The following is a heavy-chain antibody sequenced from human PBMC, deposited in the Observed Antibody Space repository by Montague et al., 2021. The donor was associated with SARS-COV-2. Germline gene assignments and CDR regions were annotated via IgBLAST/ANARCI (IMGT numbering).Heavy chain of an antibody. CDR1: GGSISSRCYY. J-gene: IGHJ3*02. CDR2: IYYSGST. Sequence: SETLSLTCTVSGGSISSRCYYWGRHSQPKGKGLVWIGCIYYSGSTYYNPSLKSRVTTSVDTSKNQFSLKLSSVTAADTALYYCARLRGDYGGTYDTFDIWGRGTMVTVSS. D-gene: IGHD4-23*01. V-gene: IGHV4-39*01. CDR3: ARLRGDYGGTYDTFDI.